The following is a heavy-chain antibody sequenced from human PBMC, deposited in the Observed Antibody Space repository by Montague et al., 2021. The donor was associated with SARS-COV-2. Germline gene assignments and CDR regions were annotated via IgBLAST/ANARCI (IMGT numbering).Heavy chain of an antibody. J-gene: IGHJ4*02. D-gene: IGHD2-2*01. Sequence: SLRLSCAASGFTFDESAMHWVRQAPGKGLEWVALISGDGGGTYYAESVRGRFTISRDNSKASLYLQMNSLRSEDTAFYYCAKDSFCTGITCYRHFDYWGQGPLFTVSS. CDR3: AKDSFCTGITCYRHFDY. V-gene: IGHV3-43*02. CDR1: GFTFDESA. CDR2: ISGDGGGT.